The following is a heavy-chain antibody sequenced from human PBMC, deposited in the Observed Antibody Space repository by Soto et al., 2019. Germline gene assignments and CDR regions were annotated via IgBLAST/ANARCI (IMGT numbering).Heavy chain of an antibody. CDR2: ISYDGSNK. J-gene: IGHJ4*02. CDR1: GFTFSSYA. D-gene: IGHD1-26*01. CDR3: ARESGSYSFSDY. Sequence: GGSLRLSCAASGFTFSSYAMHWVRQAPGKGLEWVAVISYDGSNKYYADSVKGRFTISRDNSKNTLYLQMNSLRAEDTAVYYCARESGSYSFSDYWGQGTLVTVSS. V-gene: IGHV3-30-3*01.